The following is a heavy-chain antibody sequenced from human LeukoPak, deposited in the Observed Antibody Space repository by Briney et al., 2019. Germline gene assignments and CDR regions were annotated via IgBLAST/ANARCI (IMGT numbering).Heavy chain of an antibody. CDR3: ARWGYTNGWFYFEN. J-gene: IGHJ4*02. V-gene: IGHV3-23*01. CDR2: ISGSGGST. D-gene: IGHD6-19*01. Sequence: GGSLRLSCAASGLTFSSYAMTWVRQAPGKGLEWVSSISGSGGSTYYADSVKGRFTISRDNSKNTLYLQMNSLRAEDTAVYYCARWGYTNGWFYFENWGQGTLVTVSS. CDR1: GLTFSSYA.